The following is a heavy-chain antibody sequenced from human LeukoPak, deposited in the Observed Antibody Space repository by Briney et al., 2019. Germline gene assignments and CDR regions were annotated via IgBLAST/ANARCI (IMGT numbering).Heavy chain of an antibody. Sequence: GRSLRLSCAASGFTFSSYGMHWVRQAPGKGLEWVAVIWYDGSNKYYADSVKGRFTISRDNSKNTLYLQMNSLRAEDTAVYYCARDPHRGTRYFDWRSAYLDYWGQGTLVTVSS. CDR3: ARDPHRGTRYFDWRSAYLDY. CDR1: GFTFSSYG. V-gene: IGHV3-33*01. CDR2: IWYDGSNK. J-gene: IGHJ4*02. D-gene: IGHD3-9*01.